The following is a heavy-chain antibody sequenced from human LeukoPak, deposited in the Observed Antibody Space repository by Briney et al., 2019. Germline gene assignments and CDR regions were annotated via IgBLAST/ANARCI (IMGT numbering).Heavy chain of an antibody. CDR2: ISGSGGST. CDR1: GFTLSSYA. J-gene: IGHJ4*02. Sequence: HPGGSLRLSCAASGFTLSSYAMSWVRQAPGKGLEWVSAISGSGGSTYYADSVKGRFTISRDNSKNTLYLQMNSLRPEDTAVYYCAKGHYYDSTDKYSYADYWGQGTLVTVSS. V-gene: IGHV3-23*01. D-gene: IGHD3-22*01. CDR3: AKGHYYDSTDKYSYADY.